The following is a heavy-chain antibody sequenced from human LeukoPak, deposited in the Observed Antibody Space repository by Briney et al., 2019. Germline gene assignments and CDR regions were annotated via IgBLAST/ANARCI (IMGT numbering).Heavy chain of an antibody. J-gene: IGHJ4*02. D-gene: IGHD3-3*01. CDR2: IYYSGST. CDR1: GGSISSSSYY. V-gene: IGHV4-39*01. CDR3: ARLSRGITIFGPLDY. Sequence: SETLSLTCTVSGGSISSSSYYWGWIRQPPGKGLEWIGSIYYSGSTYYNPSLKSRVAISVDMSKNQFSLKLSSVTAADTAVYYCARLSRGITIFGPLDYWGQGTLVTVSS.